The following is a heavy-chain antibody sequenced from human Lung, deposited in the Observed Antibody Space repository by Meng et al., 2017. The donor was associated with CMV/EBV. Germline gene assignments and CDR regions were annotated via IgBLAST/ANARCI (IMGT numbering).Heavy chain of an antibody. CDR1: GRSSSSGHYY. V-gene: IGHV4-30-4*01. D-gene: IGHD2-15*01. CDR3: ARVGGCSGGGCYHRLFDY. CDR2: IYYTGST. J-gene: IGHJ4*02. Sequence: LQEARPGLVEPSQTLSLTCTVSGRSSSSGHYYWCWIRQPPGKGLEWIGYIYYTGSTYYNPSLKSRVIISVDTSKNQFSLKLNSVTAADTAVYYCARVGGCSGGGCYHRLFDYWGQGTLVTVSS.